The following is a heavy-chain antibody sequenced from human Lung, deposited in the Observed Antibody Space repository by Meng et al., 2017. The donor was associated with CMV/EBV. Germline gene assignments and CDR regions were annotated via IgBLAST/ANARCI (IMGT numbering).Heavy chain of an antibody. CDR1: GFIFDNYA. CDR2: VSYDGSDK. CDR3: ATSLVKALGALVL. V-gene: IGHV3-30*01. J-gene: IGHJ3*01. D-gene: IGHD3-9*01. Sequence: GGSLRLXXVASGFIFDNYALHWVRQAPGKGLQWLAFVSYDGSDKYVADSVKGRYTVSRDNSKNTLSMQMNRLRVDDTAVYYCATSLVKALGALVLWGQGTXVTVAS.